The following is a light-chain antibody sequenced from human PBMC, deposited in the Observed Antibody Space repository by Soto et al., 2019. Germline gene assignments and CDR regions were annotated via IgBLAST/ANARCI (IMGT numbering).Light chain of an antibody. CDR3: QQYSSYPLT. V-gene: IGKV1-5*03. J-gene: IGKJ4*01. CDR2: KAS. CDR1: QSISSW. Sequence: DIQMTQSPSTLSASVGDRVTITCRASQSISSWLAWYQQKPGKAPNLLIYKASSLESGVPSRFSGSGSGTEFTLTVSRLQADDFATYYCQQYSSYPLTVGGGTKVEIK.